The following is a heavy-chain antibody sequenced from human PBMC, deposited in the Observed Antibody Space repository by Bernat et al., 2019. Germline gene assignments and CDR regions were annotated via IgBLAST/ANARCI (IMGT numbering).Heavy chain of an antibody. V-gene: IGHV3-64D*06. CDR2: VSSSGDNS. J-gene: IGHJ3*02. CDR3: VKDEYSYGHDAFDI. Sequence: VQLVESGGGVVQPGRSLRLSCAASGFTFNDFAFHWVRQAPGTGLQYVSGVSSSGDNSSYADSVKGRFTISRDNSRNTLYLEMSSLRAEDTAVYFCVKDEYSYGHDAFDIWGQGTMVTVSS. CDR1: GFTFNDFA. D-gene: IGHD5-18*01.